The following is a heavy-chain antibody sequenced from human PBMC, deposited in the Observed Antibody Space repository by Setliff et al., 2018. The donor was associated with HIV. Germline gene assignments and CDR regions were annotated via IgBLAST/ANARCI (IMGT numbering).Heavy chain of an antibody. Sequence: GGSLRLSCAASGFTFSTYWMHWVRQSPGKGLVWVSRINSDGSVTNYADSVKGRFTISRDNAKNTLYLQMSSLRADDTAVYYCARDNHYYYYMDVWRKGTTVTVS. CDR3: ARDNHYYYYMDV. CDR1: GFTFSTYW. J-gene: IGHJ6*03. CDR2: INSDGSVT. V-gene: IGHV3-74*01.